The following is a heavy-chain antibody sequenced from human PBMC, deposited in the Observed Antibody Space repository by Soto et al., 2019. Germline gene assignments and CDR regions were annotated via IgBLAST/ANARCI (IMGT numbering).Heavy chain of an antibody. J-gene: IGHJ3*02. CDR3: ASKFGELLADAFDI. CDR2: IYHSGSI. CDR1: NASISSRKW. D-gene: IGHD3-10*01. Sequence: SETLSLTCTVSNASISSRKWWTWVRQTPGKGLEWIGEIYHSGSINHNPSLKSLVTMSVDKSKNQFSLKMTSVTAAVTGVYYCASKFGELLADAFDIWGQGTVVTVSS. V-gene: IGHV4-4*02.